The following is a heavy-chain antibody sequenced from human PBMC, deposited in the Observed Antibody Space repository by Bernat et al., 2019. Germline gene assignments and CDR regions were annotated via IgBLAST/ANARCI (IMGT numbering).Heavy chain of an antibody. J-gene: IGHJ4*02. CDR3: ARLITVGPWRFDS. D-gene: IGHD4-23*01. V-gene: IGHV3-53*02. CDR2: IYTGGTT. Sequence: EVQLVETGGDLIQPGGSLRLSCAASGFTVNSNYMTWVRQTPGKGLEWVSIIYTGGTTYYADSAKGRFTISRDNSKNTLYLQMNSLRAEDTAVYYCARLITVGPWRFDSWGQGTLVTVSS. CDR1: GFTVNSNY.